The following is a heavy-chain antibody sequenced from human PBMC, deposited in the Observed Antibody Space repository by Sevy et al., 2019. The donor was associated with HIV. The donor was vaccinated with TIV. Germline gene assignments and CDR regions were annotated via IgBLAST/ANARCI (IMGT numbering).Heavy chain of an antibody. CDR1: GFTFSSYA. Sequence: GGSLRLSCAASGFTFSSYAMHWVRQAPGKGLEWVAVISYDGSNKYYADSVKGRFTISRDNSKNTLYLQMNSLRAEDTAAYYCAIEDYDSSGYYSPLDYWGQGTLVTVSS. J-gene: IGHJ4*02. CDR2: ISYDGSNK. D-gene: IGHD3-22*01. V-gene: IGHV3-30-3*01. CDR3: AIEDYDSSGYYSPLDY.